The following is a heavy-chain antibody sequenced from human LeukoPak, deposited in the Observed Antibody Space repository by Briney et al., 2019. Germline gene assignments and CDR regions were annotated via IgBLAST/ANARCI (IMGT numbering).Heavy chain of an antibody. D-gene: IGHD3-16*01. J-gene: IGHJ6*02. V-gene: IGHV4-59*11. CDR2: IHYSGKA. CDR1: GGSISGHY. CDR3: ARFGVDYDMDV. Sequence: PSETLSLTCTVSGGSISGHYWTWVRQPPGEGLELIGQIHYSGKADYNPSLRSRITISVDTSKNQMSLKVTSVTAADTAVYYCARFGVDYDMDVWGQGTTVTVS.